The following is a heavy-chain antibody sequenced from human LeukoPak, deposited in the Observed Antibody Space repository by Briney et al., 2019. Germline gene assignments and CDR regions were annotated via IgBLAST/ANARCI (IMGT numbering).Heavy chain of an antibody. CDR2: ISGSGGST. CDR3: AKGYNYDSSGYYRYYFDY. V-gene: IGHV3-23*01. J-gene: IGHJ4*02. Sequence: GGSLRLSRAASGFTFSSYAMSWVRQAPGKGLERVSAISGSGGSTYYAGSVKGRFTISRDNSKNTLYLQMNSLRAEDTAVYYCAKGYNYDSSGYYRYYFDYWGQGTLVTVSS. D-gene: IGHD3-22*01. CDR1: GFTFSSYA.